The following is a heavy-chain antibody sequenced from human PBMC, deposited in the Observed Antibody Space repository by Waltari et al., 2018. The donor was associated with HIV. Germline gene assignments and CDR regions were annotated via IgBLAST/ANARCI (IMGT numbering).Heavy chain of an antibody. CDR2: INRDVSST. V-gene: IGHV3-74*01. CDR3: ARMAARTT. D-gene: IGHD1-1*01. J-gene: IGHJ5*02. CDR1: GFTFSSYW. Sequence: EVQLVESGGGLVQPGGSLRLSCAVSGFTFSSYWMHWVRQVPGKVLVWVTRINRDVSSTIYPDPAKGRLTLSRDNAKNTWYLQMTSLRAEDTAVYYCARMAARTTWSQGTLVTVSS.